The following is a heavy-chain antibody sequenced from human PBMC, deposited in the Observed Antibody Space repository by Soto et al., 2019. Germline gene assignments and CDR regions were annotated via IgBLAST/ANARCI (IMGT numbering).Heavy chain of an antibody. J-gene: IGHJ4*02. D-gene: IGHD3-22*01. CDR2: IIPIFGTA. Sequence: QVQVVQSGAEVKKPGSSVKVSCKASGGTFSSYAITWVRQAPGQGLEWMGGIIPIFGTANYAQKFQGRVKITADESTSTAYMELSSLRSEDTAVYYCVADYYDTSGYYFAYWGQGTLVTVSS. V-gene: IGHV1-69*01. CDR1: GGTFSSYA. CDR3: VADYYDTSGYYFAY.